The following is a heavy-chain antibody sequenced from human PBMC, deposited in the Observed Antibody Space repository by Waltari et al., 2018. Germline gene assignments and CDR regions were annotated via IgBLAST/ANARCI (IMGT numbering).Heavy chain of an antibody. CDR3: ARDPWYGDREPDY. Sequence: QVQLVESGGGVVQPGRSLRLSCAASGFTLSSYGMHWVRQAPGKGLEWVAVIWFDGSNKYYADSVKGRFIISRDNSKNTLYLQMNSLRAEDTAVYYCARDPWYGDREPDYWGQGTLVTVSS. V-gene: IGHV3-33*01. D-gene: IGHD4-17*01. CDR1: GFTLSSYG. J-gene: IGHJ4*02. CDR2: IWFDGSNK.